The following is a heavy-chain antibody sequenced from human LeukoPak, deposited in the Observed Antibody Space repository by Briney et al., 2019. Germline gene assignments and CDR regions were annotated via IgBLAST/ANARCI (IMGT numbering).Heavy chain of an antibody. J-gene: IGHJ4*02. CDR1: GFTFSSYS. V-gene: IGHV3-21*01. D-gene: IGHD6-19*01. CDR2: ISSSSSYI. CDR3: AREFRYSSGWYGDGRYYFDY. Sequence: GGSLRLSCAASGFTFSSYSMNWVRQAPGKGLEWVSSISSSSSYIYYADSVKGRFTISRDNAKNTLYLQMNSLRAEDTAVYYCAREFRYSSGWYGDGRYYFDYWGQGTLVTVSS.